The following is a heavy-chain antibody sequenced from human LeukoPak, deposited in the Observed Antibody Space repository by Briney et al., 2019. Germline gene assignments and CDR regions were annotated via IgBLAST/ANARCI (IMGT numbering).Heavy chain of an antibody. Sequence: PSETLSLTCTVSGGSISSGGYYWSWIRQHPGKGLEWIGYIYYSGSTYYNPSLKSRVTISVDTSKNQFSLKLSSVTAADTAVYYYARADFWSGYYSYWGQGTLVTVSS. V-gene: IGHV4-31*03. CDR3: ARADFWSGYYSY. CDR2: IYYSGST. D-gene: IGHD3-3*01. J-gene: IGHJ4*02. CDR1: GGSISSGGYY.